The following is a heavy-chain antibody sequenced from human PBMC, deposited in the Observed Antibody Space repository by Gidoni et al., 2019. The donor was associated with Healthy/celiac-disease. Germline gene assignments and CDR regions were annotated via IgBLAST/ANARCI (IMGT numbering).Heavy chain of an antibody. D-gene: IGHD5-12*01. J-gene: IGHJ6*03. V-gene: IGHV1-69*01. Sequence: APGQGLEWMGGIIPIFGTANYAQKFQGRVTITADESTSTAYMELSSLRSEDTAVYYCARVPALHHSDGSGYDYYYYYMDVWGKGTTVTVSS. CDR2: IIPIFGTA. CDR3: ARVPALHHSDGSGYDYYYYYMDV.